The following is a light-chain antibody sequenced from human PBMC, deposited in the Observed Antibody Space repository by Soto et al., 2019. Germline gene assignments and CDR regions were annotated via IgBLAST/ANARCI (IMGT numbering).Light chain of an antibody. V-gene: IGLV4-69*01. CDR2: LNSDGSH. CDR1: SGHSNYA. J-gene: IGLJ2*01. Sequence: QLVLTQSPSASASLGASVKLTCSLSSGHSNYAIAWHHQQPEKGPRFLMKLNSDGSHTKGDGIPDRFSGSSSGAERDLTISSLQSEDEADYYCQTWGTGIHVVFGGGTKLTVL. CDR3: QTWGTGIHVV.